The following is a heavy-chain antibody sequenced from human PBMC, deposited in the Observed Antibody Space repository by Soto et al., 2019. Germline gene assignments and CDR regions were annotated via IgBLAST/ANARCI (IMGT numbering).Heavy chain of an antibody. J-gene: IGHJ4*02. CDR3: AALVVVVAADDY. Sequence: GSLRLSCAASGFTFSIYWMSWVRQAPGKGLEWVANMKQDGDEKYYVDSVKGRFTISRDNAKNSLYLQMNSLRAEDTAVYYCAALVVVVAADDYWGQGTLVTVSS. CDR2: MKQDGDEK. D-gene: IGHD2-15*01. V-gene: IGHV3-7*01. CDR1: GFTFSIYW.